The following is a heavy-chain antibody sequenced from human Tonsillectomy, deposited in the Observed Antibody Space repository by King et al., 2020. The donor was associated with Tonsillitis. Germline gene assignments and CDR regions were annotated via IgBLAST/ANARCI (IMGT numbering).Heavy chain of an antibody. J-gene: IGHJ4*02. CDR3: AKDFVYGSGSHYPDF. Sequence: VQLVESGGGLVQPGGSLRLSCAASGFTFSSYGMSWVRQAPGKGLEWVSNISGSGRSTYYAGSVKGRFTISRDNSKNMLYLRMNSLRAEDTAVYYCAKDFVYGSGSHYPDFWGQGTLVSVSS. D-gene: IGHD3-10*01. CDR2: ISGSGRST. V-gene: IGHV3-23*04. CDR1: GFTFSSYG.